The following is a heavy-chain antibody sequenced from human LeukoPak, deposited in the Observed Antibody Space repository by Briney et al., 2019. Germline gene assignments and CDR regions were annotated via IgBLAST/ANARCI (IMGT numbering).Heavy chain of an antibody. CDR1: GGSLSGYY. Sequence: SETLSLTCAVYGGSLSGYYWSWIRQPPGKGLEWIGEINHSGSTNYNPSLKSRVTISVDTSKNQFSLKLSSVTAADTAVYYCAGSSSWYLRYFQHWGQGTLVTVSS. V-gene: IGHV4-34*01. CDR3: AGSSSWYLRYFQH. CDR2: INHSGST. D-gene: IGHD6-13*01. J-gene: IGHJ1*01.